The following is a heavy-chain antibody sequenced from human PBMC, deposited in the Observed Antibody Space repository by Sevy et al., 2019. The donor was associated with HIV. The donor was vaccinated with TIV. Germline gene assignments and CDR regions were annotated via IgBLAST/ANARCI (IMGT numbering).Heavy chain of an antibody. Sequence: GGSLRLSCAASGFSFSSYSVSWVRQAPGKGLEWVAPIGGSNSYKYYADSVKGGFTISRDNAKNSLFLHMNTLRAEDTAVYYCARSYSSSWYILYYFEYWGQGTPVTVSS. CDR3: ARSYSSSWYILYYFEY. D-gene: IGHD6-13*01. CDR1: GFSFSSYS. CDR2: IGGSNSYK. J-gene: IGHJ4*02. V-gene: IGHV3-21*01.